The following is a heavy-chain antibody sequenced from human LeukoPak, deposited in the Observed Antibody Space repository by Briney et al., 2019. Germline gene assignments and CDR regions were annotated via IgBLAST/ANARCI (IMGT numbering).Heavy chain of an antibody. CDR1: GFTFSSYE. V-gene: IGHV3-21*01. J-gene: IGHJ3*02. Sequence: PGGFLRLSCAASGFTFSSYEMNWVRPAPGKGLEWVSSISSSGSYIYYADSVKGRFTISRDNAKNSLYLQMNSLRAEDTAVYYCARVSPPYYYDSSGPNAYDAFDIWGQGTMVTVSS. D-gene: IGHD3-22*01. CDR3: ARVSPPYYYDSSGPNAYDAFDI. CDR2: ISSSGSYI.